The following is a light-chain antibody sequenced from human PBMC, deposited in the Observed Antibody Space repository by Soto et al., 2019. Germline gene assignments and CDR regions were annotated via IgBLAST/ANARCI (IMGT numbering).Light chain of an antibody. CDR2: AAS. J-gene: IGKJ1*01. CDR3: QQSYRTPRT. V-gene: IGKV1-39*01. Sequence: DIQMTQSPSSLSASVGDRVTITCRASQSIISYLNWYQQKPGKAPKLLVYAASSLQSGVPSRFSGIGSGTDFTPAISILQPEDFATYYSQQSYRTPRTVGQGTKVDIK. CDR1: QSIISY.